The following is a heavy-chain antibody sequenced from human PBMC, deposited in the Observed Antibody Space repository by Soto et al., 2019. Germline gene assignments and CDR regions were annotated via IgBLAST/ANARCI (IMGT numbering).Heavy chain of an antibody. CDR1: GFTFCSYR. CDR2: IKQDGSET. D-gene: IGHD3-10*02. Sequence: EVQLLESGGGLVQPGGSLRLSCAASGFTFCSYRMSWVRQAPGKGLEWVANIKQDGSETYYVDSVKGLFTISRDNAKNSLYLQMNRLSADDMAVYYCERCSVLFYPWGQGNLVTVSS. J-gene: IGHJ5*02. V-gene: IGHV3-7*01. CDR3: ERCSVLFYP.